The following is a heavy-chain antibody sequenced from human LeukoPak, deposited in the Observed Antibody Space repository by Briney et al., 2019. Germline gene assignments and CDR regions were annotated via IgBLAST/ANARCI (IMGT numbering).Heavy chain of an antibody. V-gene: IGHV3-15*01. CDR2: IRSRSAGRTT. D-gene: IGHD2-15*01. J-gene: IGHJ4*02. Sequence: GGSLRLSCAASGLTFNNAWMRWVRQAPGKGLEWVGRIRSRSAGRTTDYGARVKGKFTISRDDSKNTLYLQMNSLKIEDTAVYYCSTGGGTHDYWGQGTVVTVSS. CDR1: GLTFNNAW. CDR3: STGGGTHDY.